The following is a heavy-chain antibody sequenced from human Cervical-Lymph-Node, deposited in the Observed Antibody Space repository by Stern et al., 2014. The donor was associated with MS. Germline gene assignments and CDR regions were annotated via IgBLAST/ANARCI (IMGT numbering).Heavy chain of an antibody. CDR1: GGSTSSYY. D-gene: IGHD2-2*01. CDR3: ARSPSNGMDV. V-gene: IGHV4-4*07. Sequence: DQLVESGPGLVKPSGTLSLTCTVSGGSTSSYYLSWIRQPAGKGLEWIWRFHISGGTNYNPSLTSRLPMSINTTKNNTTPNLIIVTAADTAFYYCARSPSNGMDVWGQGTTVTVSS. CDR2: FHISGGT. J-gene: IGHJ6*01.